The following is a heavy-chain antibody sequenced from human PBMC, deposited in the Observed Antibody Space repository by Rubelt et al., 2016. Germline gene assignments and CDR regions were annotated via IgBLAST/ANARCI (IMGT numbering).Heavy chain of an antibody. J-gene: IGHJ3*02. CDR2: IIPIFGTA. CDR3: ARDLVGVVITTHDAFDI. V-gene: IGHV1-69*06. D-gene: IGHD3-22*01. Sequence: QVQLAQSGAEVKKPGSSVKVSCKASGGTFSSYAISWVRQAPGQGLEWMGGIIPIFGTANYAQKFQGRVTITADKSTSTAYMGLSSLRSEDTAVYYCARDLVGVVITTHDAFDIWGQGTMVTVSS. CDR1: GGTFSSYA.